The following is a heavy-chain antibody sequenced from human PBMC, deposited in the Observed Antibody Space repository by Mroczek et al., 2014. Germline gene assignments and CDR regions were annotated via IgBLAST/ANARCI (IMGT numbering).Heavy chain of an antibody. J-gene: IGHJ4*02. CDR1: GYTFTGYY. CDR3: ARVATEMATTPFRVLLDY. CDR2: INPNSGGT. D-gene: IGHD5-24*01. V-gene: IGHV1-2*02. Sequence: QVQLVQSGAEVKKPGASVKVSCKASGYTFTGYYMHWVRQAPGQGLEWMGWINPNSGGTNYAQKFQGRVTMTRDTSISTAYMELSRLRSDDTAVYYCARVATEMATTPFRVLLDYWGQGTLVTVSS.